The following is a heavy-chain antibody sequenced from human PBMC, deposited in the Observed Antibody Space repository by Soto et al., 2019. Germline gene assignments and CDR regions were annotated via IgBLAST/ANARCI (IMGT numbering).Heavy chain of an antibody. J-gene: IGHJ6*02. V-gene: IGHV1-46*01. CDR3: ARDSRYYDSSGHNPTSMDV. CDR1: GYTFTSYY. Sequence: ASVKVSGKASGYTFTSYYMHWVLQAPGQGLEWMGIINPSGGSTSYAQKFQGRVTMTRDTSTSTVYMELSSLRSEDTAVYYCARDSRYYDSSGHNPTSMDVWGQGTTVTVSS. CDR2: INPSGGST. D-gene: IGHD3-22*01.